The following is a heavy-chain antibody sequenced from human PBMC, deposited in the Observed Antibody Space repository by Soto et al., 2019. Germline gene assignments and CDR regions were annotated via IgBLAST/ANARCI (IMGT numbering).Heavy chain of an antibody. V-gene: IGHV1-8*01. J-gene: IGHJ6*02. Sequence: QAHLEQSGTELKRPGASVKVSCKASGYTFSDFDINWLRQASGQGPEGMGWMNAKSGDTFFAQRFQDKFNMTWDTSLTTAYMEVGSLTSDDTAIYYGARGNPFNYAGFDVWGQGTTVAVSS. CDR1: GYTFSDFD. CDR2: MNAKSGDT. D-gene: IGHD3-16*01. CDR3: ARGNPFNYAGFDV.